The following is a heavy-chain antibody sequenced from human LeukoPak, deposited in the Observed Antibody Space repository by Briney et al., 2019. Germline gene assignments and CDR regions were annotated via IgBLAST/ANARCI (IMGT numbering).Heavy chain of an antibody. CDR1: GGSISSYY. CDR3: ARAPRVGWYGY. D-gene: IGHD6-19*01. Sequence: SETLSLTCTVSGGSISSYYWSWLRQPPGKGLEWIGYIYYSGSTNYNPSLKSRVTIPVDTSKNQFSLKLSSVTAADTAVYYCARAPRVGWYGYWGQGTLVTVSS. V-gene: IGHV4-59*01. CDR2: IYYSGST. J-gene: IGHJ4*02.